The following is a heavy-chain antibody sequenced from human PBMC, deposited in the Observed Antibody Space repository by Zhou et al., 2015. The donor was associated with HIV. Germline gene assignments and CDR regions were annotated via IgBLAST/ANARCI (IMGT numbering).Heavy chain of an antibody. D-gene: IGHD2-2*01. CDR3: AKDGANRYYASEGFDY. J-gene: IGHJ4*02. V-gene: IGHV3-23*04. Sequence: VQLVESGGGVVQPGRSLRLSCVASGFTFSSYAMSWVRQAPGKGLEWVSAISGSGGSTYYADSVKGRFTISRDNSKNTLYLQMNSLRAEDTAVYYCAKDGANRYYASEGFDYWGQGTLVTVSS. CDR1: GFTFSSYA. CDR2: ISGSGGST.